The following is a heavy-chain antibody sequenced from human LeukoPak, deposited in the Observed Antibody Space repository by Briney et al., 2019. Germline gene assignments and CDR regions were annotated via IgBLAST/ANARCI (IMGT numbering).Heavy chain of an antibody. CDR2: IYSGGST. J-gene: IGHJ4*02. V-gene: IGHV3-53*01. D-gene: IGHD4-23*01. Sequence: GGSLRLSCAASGFTVRNNYMNWVRQAPGKGLEWVSVIYSGGSTYYADSVKGRFTISRDNSKNTLYLQMNSLRAEDTAVYYCARGEYGGNSKGEYYFDYWGQGTLVTVSS. CDR3: ARGEYGGNSKGEYYFDY. CDR1: GFTVRNNY.